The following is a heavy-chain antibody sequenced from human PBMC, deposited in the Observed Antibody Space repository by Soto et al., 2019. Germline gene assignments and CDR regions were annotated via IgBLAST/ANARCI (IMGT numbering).Heavy chain of an antibody. CDR3: AREGDGRMTTNPYDYNGMDV. CDR1: GGSLGSYY. D-gene: IGHD5-12*01. V-gene: IGHV4-59*01. J-gene: IGHJ6*02. Sequence: QVQLQESGPGLVEASETLSLTCTVSGGSLGSYYWSWIRHPPGKGLEWIGYVFYTGRANYNASLKSRVSLSLDESHYQFSLKLSSVTAADTAVYYCAREGDGRMTTNPYDYNGMDVGGPGTTVTVSS. CDR2: VFYTGRA.